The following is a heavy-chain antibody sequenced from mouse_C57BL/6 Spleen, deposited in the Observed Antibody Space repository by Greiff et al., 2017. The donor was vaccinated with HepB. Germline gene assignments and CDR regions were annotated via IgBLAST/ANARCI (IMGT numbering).Heavy chain of an antibody. CDR3: ARHSASITTVVAPGFAY. CDR1: GFTFSSYG. D-gene: IGHD1-1*01. J-gene: IGHJ3*01. Sequence: EVQRVESGGDLVKPGGSLKLSCAASGFTFSSYGMSWVRQTPDKRLEWVATISSGGSYTYYPDSVKGRFTISRDNAKNTLYLQMSSLKSEDTAMYYCARHSASITTVVAPGFAYWGQGTLVTVSA. CDR2: ISSGGSYT. V-gene: IGHV5-6*01.